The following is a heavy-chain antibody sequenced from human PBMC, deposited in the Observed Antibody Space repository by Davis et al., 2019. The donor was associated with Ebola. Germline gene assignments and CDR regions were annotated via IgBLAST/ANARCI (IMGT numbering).Heavy chain of an antibody. CDR1: GYTFTSYG. D-gene: IGHD5-12*01. CDR2: IIPIFGTA. CDR3: ASALGIYSPPDY. J-gene: IGHJ4*02. Sequence: AASVKVSCKASGYTFTSYGLSWVRQAPGQGLEWMGGIIPIFGTANYAQKFQGRVTITADKSTSTAYMELRSLRSDDTAVYYCASALGIYSPPDYWGQGTLVTVSS. V-gene: IGHV1-69*06.